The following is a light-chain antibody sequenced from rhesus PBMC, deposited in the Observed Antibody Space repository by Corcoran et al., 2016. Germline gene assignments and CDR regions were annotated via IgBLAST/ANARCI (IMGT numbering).Light chain of an antibody. V-gene: IGKV1-74*01. CDR1: ENVNNY. J-gene: IGKJ3*01. Sequence: DIQMTQSPSSLSASMGDRVTITCRASENVNNYLNWYQQKPGKAPKVLNYKASPLQSGVPSRFSGSGSGSVYTFTISRLQPEDVAVYYCQNGYRSPFTFGPGTRLDVK. CDR3: QNGYRSPFT. CDR2: KAS.